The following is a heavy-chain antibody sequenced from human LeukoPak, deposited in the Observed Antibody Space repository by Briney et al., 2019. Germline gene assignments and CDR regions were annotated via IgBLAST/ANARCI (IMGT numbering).Heavy chain of an antibody. CDR3: AHKGRGSGSYTM. Sequence: SGPTLVKPTQTLTLTCTFSGFSLSTTGVAVAWIRQPPGKALEWLAGTYWNNDKSYSPSLKNRLTITQHTSKNQVILIMANMDPVDTGTYYCAHKGRGSGSYTMWGQGTLVTVSS. CDR1: GFSLSTTGVA. J-gene: IGHJ4*02. CDR2: TYWNNDK. D-gene: IGHD3-10*01. V-gene: IGHV2-5*01.